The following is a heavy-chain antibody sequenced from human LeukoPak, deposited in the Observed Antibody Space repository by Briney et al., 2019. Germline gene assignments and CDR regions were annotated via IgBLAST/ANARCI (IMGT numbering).Heavy chain of an antibody. J-gene: IGHJ3*02. V-gene: IGHV3-33*01. Sequence: PGGSLRLSCAASGFTFSSYGMHWVRQAPGKGLEWVAVIWYDGSNKYYADSVKGRFTISRDNSKNTLYLQVSSLRAEDTAVYYCARAGSGSHPKELGAFDIWGQGTMVTVSS. CDR2: IWYDGSNK. CDR3: ARAGSGSHPKELGAFDI. D-gene: IGHD1-26*01. CDR1: GFTFSSYG.